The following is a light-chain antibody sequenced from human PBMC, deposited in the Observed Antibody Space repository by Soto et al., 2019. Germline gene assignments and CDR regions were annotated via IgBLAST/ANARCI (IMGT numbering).Light chain of an antibody. CDR3: SSYEGNNIYV. CDR2: LVS. J-gene: IGLJ1*01. Sequence: QSALTRPPSASGSLGQSVTISCTGTRNDVGGYNYVSWYQQHPPKAPRFMIYLVSKLPSCVPGRFSASKSCNTASLPVSGLEAGDEAKYYCSSYEGNNIYVFGPGT. CDR1: RNDVGGYNY. V-gene: IGLV2-8*01.